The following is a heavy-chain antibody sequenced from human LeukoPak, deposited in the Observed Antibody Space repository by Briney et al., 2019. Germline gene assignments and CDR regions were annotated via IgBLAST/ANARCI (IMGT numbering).Heavy chain of an antibody. D-gene: IGHD6-19*01. CDR1: GFTFSSYS. Sequence: PGGSLRLSCAASGFTFSSYSMNWVRQAPGKGLEWVSGISWNSDDIGYADSVKGRFTISRDNAKNSLYLQLNSLRAEDTALYYCAKDGPRTRENSSGWYNWFDPWGQGTLVTVSS. CDR3: AKDGPRTRENSSGWYNWFDP. J-gene: IGHJ5*02. V-gene: IGHV3-9*01. CDR2: ISWNSDDI.